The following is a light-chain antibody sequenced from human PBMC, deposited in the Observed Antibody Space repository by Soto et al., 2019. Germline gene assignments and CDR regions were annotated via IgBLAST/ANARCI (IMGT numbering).Light chain of an antibody. J-gene: IGKJ1*01. Sequence: EIVLTQSPGTLSLSPGERATLSCRASQSVSSSYLARYQQKPGQAPRLLIYGASSRATGIPDRFSGSGSGTDFTLTISRLEAEDFALYYCQQYGSSPLGQGTKVEIK. V-gene: IGKV3-20*01. CDR3: QQYGSSP. CDR1: QSVSSSY. CDR2: GAS.